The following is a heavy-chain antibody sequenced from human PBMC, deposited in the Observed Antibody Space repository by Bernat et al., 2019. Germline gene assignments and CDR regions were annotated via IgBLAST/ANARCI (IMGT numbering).Heavy chain of an antibody. J-gene: IGHJ4*02. CDR3: TREDLYDFWSGYYYYFDY. V-gene: IGHV3-49*04. CDR1: GFTFGDYA. D-gene: IGHD3-3*01. CDR2: IRSKAYGGTT. Sequence: EVQLVESGGGLVQPGRSLRLSCTASGFTFGDYAMSWVRQAPRKGLEWVGFIRSKAYGGTTEYAASVKGRFTISRDDSKSIAYLQMNSLKTEDTAVYYCTREDLYDFWSGYYYYFDYWGQGTLVTVSS.